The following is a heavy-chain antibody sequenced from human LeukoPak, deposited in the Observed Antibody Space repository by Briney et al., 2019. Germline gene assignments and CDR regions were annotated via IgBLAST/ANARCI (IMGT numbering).Heavy chain of an antibody. CDR2: ISYDGSNK. J-gene: IGHJ3*02. D-gene: IGHD1-26*01. V-gene: IGHV3-30*18. Sequence: PGGSLRLSCAASGFTFSNAWMSWVRQAPGKGLEWVAVISYDGSNKYYADSVKGRFTISRDNSKNTLYLQMNSLRAEDTAVYYCAKWEFDDAFDIWGQGTMVTVSS. CDR1: GFTFSNAW. CDR3: AKWEFDDAFDI.